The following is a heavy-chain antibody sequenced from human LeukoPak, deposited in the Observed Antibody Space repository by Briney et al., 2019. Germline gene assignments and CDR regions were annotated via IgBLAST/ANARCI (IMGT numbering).Heavy chain of an antibody. CDR2: VYYSGST. J-gene: IGHJ4*02. CDR3: AREIAVAGTVGY. D-gene: IGHD6-19*01. CDR1: GVSISSSDYY. Sequence: SETLSLTCTVSGVSISSSDYYWGWFRQPPGKGLEWIGSVYYSGSTYYNPSLKSRLTISLDTSKNQFSLKQTSVTAADTAVYYCAREIAVAGTVGYWGQGTLVTVSS. V-gene: IGHV4-39*07.